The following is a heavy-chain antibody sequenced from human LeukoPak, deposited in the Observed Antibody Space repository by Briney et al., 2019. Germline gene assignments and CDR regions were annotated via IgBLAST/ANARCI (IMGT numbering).Heavy chain of an antibody. V-gene: IGHV4-61*02. D-gene: IGHD3-10*01. CDR1: GGSISSGSYY. Sequence: SETLSLTCTVSGGSISSGSYYWSWIRQPAGKGLEWIGRIYTSGSTNYNPSLKSRVTISIDPSKNQFSLKLSSVTAADTAVYYCARAGSGTYYRGFDYWGQGALVTVSS. CDR3: ARAGSGTYYRGFDY. CDR2: IYTSGST. J-gene: IGHJ4*02.